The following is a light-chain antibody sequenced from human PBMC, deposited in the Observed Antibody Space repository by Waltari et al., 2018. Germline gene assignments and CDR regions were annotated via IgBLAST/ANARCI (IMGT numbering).Light chain of an antibody. CDR3: QQFNDWPRT. CDR2: GAS. CDR1: RSISIN. J-gene: IGKJ1*01. V-gene: IGKV3-15*01. Sequence: EVVMTQSPATLSASPGGRATLSCRASRSISINLVWYQQRPGQAPRLLIYGASTRATDIPARFSGSGSGTEFTLTISSLQSEDAAVYYCQQFNDWPRTFGQGTKVEVK.